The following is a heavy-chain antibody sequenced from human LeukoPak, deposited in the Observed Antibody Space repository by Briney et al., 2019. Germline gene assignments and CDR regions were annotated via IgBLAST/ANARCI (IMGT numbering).Heavy chain of an antibody. V-gene: IGHV6-1*01. CDR1: GDSVSSNSAA. D-gene: IGHD6-19*01. CDR2: TCYRSKWYN. Sequence: SQTLSLTCAISGDSVSSNSAAWNWIRQSPPRGLEWLGRTCYRSKWYNDYAVSVKSRITINPDTSKNQFSLQLNSVTPEDTAVYYCARTWGIAVAGFFDYWGQGTLVTVSS. CDR3: ARTWGIAVAGFFDY. J-gene: IGHJ4*02.